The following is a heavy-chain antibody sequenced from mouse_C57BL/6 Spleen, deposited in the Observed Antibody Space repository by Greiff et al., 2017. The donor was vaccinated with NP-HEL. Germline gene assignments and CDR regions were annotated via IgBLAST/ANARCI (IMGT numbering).Heavy chain of an antibody. CDR1: GYTFTSYW. V-gene: IGHV1-52*01. J-gene: IGHJ4*01. Sequence: QVQLQQPGAELVKPGASVKLSCKASGYTFTSYWMHWVKQRPIQGLEWIGNIDPSDSETHYNQKFKDKATLTVDKSSSTAYMQLSSLTSEDSAVHYCARRYYAMDYWGQGTSVTVSS. CDR2: IDPSDSET. CDR3: ARRYYAMDY.